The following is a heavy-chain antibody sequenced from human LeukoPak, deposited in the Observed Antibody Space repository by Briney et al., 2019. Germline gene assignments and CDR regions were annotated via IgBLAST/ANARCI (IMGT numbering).Heavy chain of an antibody. CDR3: AKIRLGELSPIDY. V-gene: IGHV3-23*01. Sequence: GGSLRLSCAASGFTFSSYAMSWVRQAPGKGLEWVSAFSGSGGSTYYADSVKGRFTISRDNSKNTLYLQMNSLRAEDTAVYYCAKIRLGELSPIDYWGQGTLVTVSS. D-gene: IGHD3-16*02. CDR2: FSGSGGST. CDR1: GFTFSSYA. J-gene: IGHJ4*02.